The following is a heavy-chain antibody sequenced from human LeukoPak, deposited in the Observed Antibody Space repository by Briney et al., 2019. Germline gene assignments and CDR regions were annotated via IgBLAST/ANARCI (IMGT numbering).Heavy chain of an antibody. J-gene: IGHJ3*02. CDR2: INHSGST. D-gene: IGHD3-10*01. V-gene: IGHV4-34*01. Sequence: ASETLSLTCAVYGGSFSGYYWSWIRQPPGKGLEWIGEINHSGSTNYNPSLKSRVTISVDTSKNQFSLKLSSVTAADTAVYYCARGCYGSGSYSDAFDIWGQGTMVTVSS. CDR3: ARGCYGSGSYSDAFDI. CDR1: GGSFSGYY.